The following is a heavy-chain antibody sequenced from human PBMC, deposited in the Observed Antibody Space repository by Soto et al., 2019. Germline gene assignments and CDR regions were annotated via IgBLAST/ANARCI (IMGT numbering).Heavy chain of an antibody. CDR3: ARLGGFEMATITP. CDR2: IYYSGST. D-gene: IGHD5-12*01. Sequence: SETLSLTCTVSGGSISSSSYYWGWIRQPPGKGLEWIGSIYYSGSTYYNPSLKSRVTISVDTSKNQFSLKLSSVTAADTAVYYCARLGGFEMATITPWGQGTLVTVSS. CDR1: GGSISSSSYY. V-gene: IGHV4-39*01. J-gene: IGHJ5*02.